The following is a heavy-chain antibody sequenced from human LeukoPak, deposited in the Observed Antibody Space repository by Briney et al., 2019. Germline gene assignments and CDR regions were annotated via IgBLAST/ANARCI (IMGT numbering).Heavy chain of an antibody. Sequence: TLSLTYTVSGGSISSGSYYWSWIRQPAGKGLEWIGRIYTSGSTNYNPSLKSQVTISVDTSKNQFSLKLSSVTAADTAVYYCARVAAGPWYYYGMDVWGQGTTVTVSS. J-gene: IGHJ6*02. D-gene: IGHD6-13*01. CDR2: IYTSGST. CDR3: ARVAAGPWYYYGMDV. CDR1: GGSISSGSYY. V-gene: IGHV4-61*02.